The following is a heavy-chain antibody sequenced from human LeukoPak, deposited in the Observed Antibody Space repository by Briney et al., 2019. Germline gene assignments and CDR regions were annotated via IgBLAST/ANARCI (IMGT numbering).Heavy chain of an antibody. CDR3: AKEIAAIGLPAVDP. V-gene: IGHV3-48*03. Sequence: GGSLRLSCAASGFTFSSYEMNWVRQAPGKGLEWVSYISSSGSTIYYADSVKGRFTISRDNSKNTLYLQMTSLGAADTAIYYCAKEIAAIGLPAVDPWGQGTLVTVSS. J-gene: IGHJ5*02. D-gene: IGHD6-13*01. CDR2: ISSSGSTI. CDR1: GFTFSSYE.